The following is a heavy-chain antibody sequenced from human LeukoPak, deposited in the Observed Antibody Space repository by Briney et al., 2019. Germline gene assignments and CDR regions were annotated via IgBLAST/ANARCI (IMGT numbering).Heavy chain of an antibody. CDR3: ARHLNNCGDDCYIFDY. CDR2: IYYSGST. D-gene: IGHD2-21*01. CDR1: RGSIFSYY. J-gene: IGHJ4*02. V-gene: IGHV4-59*08. Sequence: SETLSLTCSVSRGSIFSYYWSWIRQPPGKGLEWMGYIYYSGSTNYNPSLKSRVTISVDTSKNQFSLRVSSVTAADTAVYYCARHLNNCGDDCYIFDYRGQGTLVTVSS.